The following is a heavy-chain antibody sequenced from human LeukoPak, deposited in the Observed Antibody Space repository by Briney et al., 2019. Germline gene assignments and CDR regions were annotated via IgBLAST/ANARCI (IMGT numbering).Heavy chain of an antibody. Sequence: GGSLRLSCAASGFTFSSSGMHWVRQAPGKGLEWVAVISNDESNKYYADSVKGRFTISRDNSKNTLYLQMNSLSAADTAMYYCAKDLKRGYSYGYWAFTPGYWGQGTLVTVSS. CDR3: AKDLKRGYSYGYWAFTPGY. D-gene: IGHD5-18*01. CDR2: ISNDESNK. CDR1: GFTFSSSG. J-gene: IGHJ4*02. V-gene: IGHV3-30*18.